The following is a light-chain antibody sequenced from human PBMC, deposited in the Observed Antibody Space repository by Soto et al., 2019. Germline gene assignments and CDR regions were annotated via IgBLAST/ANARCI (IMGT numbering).Light chain of an antibody. Sequence: QSALTQPASVSGSPGQSITISCTGSSSDVGDYDYVSWYQQHPDRAPKLIIYEVTNRPSGVSNRFSGSKSGNTASLSISGLQAEDEADYYCSSYTSSNSVVFGGGTKVTV. CDR2: EVT. CDR1: SSDVGDYDY. V-gene: IGLV2-14*01. CDR3: SSYTSSNSVV. J-gene: IGLJ2*01.